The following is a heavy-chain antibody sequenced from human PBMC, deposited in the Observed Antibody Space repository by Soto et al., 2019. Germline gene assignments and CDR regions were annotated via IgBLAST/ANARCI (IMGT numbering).Heavy chain of an antibody. Sequence: SETLSLTCTVSGGSISSYDWSWIRQPPGKGLEWIGYIYYSGSTNYNPSLKSRVTISVDTSKNQFSLKLSSVTAADTAVYYCARASVTTVARYYYYYMDVWGKGTTVTVSS. J-gene: IGHJ6*03. CDR3: ARASVTTVARYYYYYMDV. D-gene: IGHD4-4*01. V-gene: IGHV4-59*01. CDR1: GGSISSYD. CDR2: IYYSGST.